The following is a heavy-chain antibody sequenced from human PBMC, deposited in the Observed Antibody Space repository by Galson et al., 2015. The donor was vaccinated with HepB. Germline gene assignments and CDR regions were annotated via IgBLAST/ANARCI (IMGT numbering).Heavy chain of an antibody. D-gene: IGHD4/OR15-4a*01. V-gene: IGHV3-48*04. CDR2: ISTTGENI. Sequence: SLRLSCAASGSSLSTYTINWVRQSPTKGLQWVSYISTTGENIHYAESVKGRFTVSRDNAKNAVFLQMNNLRVEDTAVYYCATTLFGRGAYWTFEVWGQGTLVTVSS. CDR3: ATTLFGRGAYWTFEV. J-gene: IGHJ3*01. CDR1: GSSLSTYT.